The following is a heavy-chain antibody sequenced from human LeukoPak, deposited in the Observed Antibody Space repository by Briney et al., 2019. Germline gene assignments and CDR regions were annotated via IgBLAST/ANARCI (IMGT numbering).Heavy chain of an antibody. V-gene: IGHV3-23*01. CDR1: GLTFSSHW. CDR3: AKGKYSSGGVPDY. Sequence: GGSLRLSCAASGLTFSSHWMHWVRQAPGKGLEWVSSISGGGESTYYADSVKGRFTVSRDNSKNTLYLQINSLRGEDTAVYYCAKGKYSSGGVPDYWGQGTLVTVSS. J-gene: IGHJ4*02. D-gene: IGHD6-19*01. CDR2: ISGGGEST.